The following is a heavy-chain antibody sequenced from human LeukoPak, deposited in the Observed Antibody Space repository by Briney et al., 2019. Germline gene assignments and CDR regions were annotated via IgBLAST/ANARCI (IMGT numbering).Heavy chain of an antibody. CDR3: ARRWIQLRGVAFDI. V-gene: IGHV4-59*01. D-gene: IGHD5-18*01. Sequence: SETLSLTCTVSGGSISSYYWSWIRQPPGKGLEWIGYIYYSGSTNCNPSLKSRVTISVDTSKNQFSLKLSSVTAADTAVYYCARRWIQLRGVAFDIWGQGTMVTVSS. J-gene: IGHJ3*02. CDR1: GGSISSYY. CDR2: IYYSGST.